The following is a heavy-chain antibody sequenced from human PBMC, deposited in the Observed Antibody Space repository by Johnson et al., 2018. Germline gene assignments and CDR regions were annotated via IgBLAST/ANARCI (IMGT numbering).Heavy chain of an antibody. CDR3: ARDRNGGGWTDDALDI. Sequence: QVQLVESGGGVVQPGRSLRLSCAASGFTFSSYGMHWVRQAPGKGLEWVAVISYDGSNKYYADSVKGRFTISRDNSKNTLYLQMNSLRAEEAAVYYCARDRNGGGWTDDALDIWGQGTMVTVAS. V-gene: IGHV3-30*03. CDR1: GFTFSSYG. CDR2: ISYDGSNK. J-gene: IGHJ3*02. D-gene: IGHD1-1*01.